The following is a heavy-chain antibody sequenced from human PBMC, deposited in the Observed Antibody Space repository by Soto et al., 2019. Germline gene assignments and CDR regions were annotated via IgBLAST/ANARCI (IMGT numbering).Heavy chain of an antibody. CDR2: INHSGST. D-gene: IGHD3-22*01. CDR3: ARTSPYYYDSSGYSN. CDR1: GGSFSGYY. V-gene: IGHV4-34*01. J-gene: IGHJ4*02. Sequence: SETLSLTCAVYGGSFSGYYWSWIRQPPGKGLEWIGEINHSGSTNYNPSLKSRVTISVDASKNQFSLKLSSVTAADTAVHYCARTSPYYYDSSGYSNWGQGTLVTVSS.